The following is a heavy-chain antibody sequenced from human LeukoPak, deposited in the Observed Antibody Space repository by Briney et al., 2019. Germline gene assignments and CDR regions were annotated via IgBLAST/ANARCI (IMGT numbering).Heavy chain of an antibody. J-gene: IGHJ4*02. CDR2: IKEDGSDQ. CDR3: AKVGGGSYFDY. V-gene: IGHV3-7*05. CDR1: GFTFSTYW. Sequence: GGSLRLSCAASGFTFSTYWMSWVRQAPGKGLEWVANIKEDGSDQNYVDSVKGRFTISRDNSKNTLYLQMNSLRVEDTAVYYCAKVGGGSYFDYWGQGTLVTVSS. D-gene: IGHD2-15*01.